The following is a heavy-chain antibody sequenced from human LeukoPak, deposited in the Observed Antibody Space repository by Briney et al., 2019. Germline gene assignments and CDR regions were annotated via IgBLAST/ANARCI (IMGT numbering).Heavy chain of an antibody. CDR1: GGSISSNNW. J-gene: IGHJ6*02. Sequence: PSGTLSLTCAVSGGSISSNNWWSWVRQPPGKGLEWIGEIYHNGNTNYNPSLKSRVAISVDRFKNQFSLNLNSVTAADTAVYYCARGGVSLAYKGGYYYYGMDVWGQGTTVTVSS. V-gene: IGHV4-4*02. CDR3: ARGGVSLAYKGGYYYYGMDV. CDR2: IYHNGNT. D-gene: IGHD1-1*01.